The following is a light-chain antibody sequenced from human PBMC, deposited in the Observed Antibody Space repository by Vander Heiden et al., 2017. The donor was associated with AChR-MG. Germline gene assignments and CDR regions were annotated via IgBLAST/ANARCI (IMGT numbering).Light chain of an antibody. V-gene: IGKV3-20*01. CDR2: EAS. CDR1: QRVSSSY. CDR3: QQYDTSPET. Sequence: EIVLTQSPGTLSLSPGERATLFCRASQRVSSSYLAWYQQKPGQAPRLLIYEASYRATGIPDRFSGSGSGTDFTLSISRLEPEDFAVYYCQQYDTSPETFGQGTRLEIK. J-gene: IGKJ2*01.